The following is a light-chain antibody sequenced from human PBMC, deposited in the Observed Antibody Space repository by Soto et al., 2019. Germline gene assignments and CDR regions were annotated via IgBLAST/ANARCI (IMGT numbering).Light chain of an antibody. CDR1: SSDVGGYNY. J-gene: IGLJ1*01. CDR2: DVD. CDR3: CSNAGSYPCV. V-gene: IGLV2-11*01. Sequence: QSALTQPRSVSGSPGQSVTISCTGTSSDVGGYNYVSWYQHRTGKAPKLMIYDVDKRPSGVPGRFSGSKSGNTASLTISGLQAEDEADYYCCSNAGSYPCVFGTGTKVTGL.